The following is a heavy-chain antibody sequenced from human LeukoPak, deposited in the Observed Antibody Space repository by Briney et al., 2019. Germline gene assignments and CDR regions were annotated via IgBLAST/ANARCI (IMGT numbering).Heavy chain of an antibody. CDR2: IYYSGST. CDR1: GGSISSGDYY. D-gene: IGHD3-22*01. V-gene: IGHV4-30-4*02. Sequence: SETLSLTCTVSGGSISSGDYYWSWIRQPPGKGLEWIGYIYYSGSTYYNPSLKSRVTISLDTSKNQFSLKLSSVTAADTAVYYCARDEGVDASGYYSYWYFDLWGRGTLVTVSS. CDR3: ARDEGVDASGYYSYWYFDL. J-gene: IGHJ2*01.